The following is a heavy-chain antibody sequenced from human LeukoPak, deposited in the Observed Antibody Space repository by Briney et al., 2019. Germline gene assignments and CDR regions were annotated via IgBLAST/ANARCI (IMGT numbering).Heavy chain of an antibody. J-gene: IGHJ6*03. CDR1: GFTFSSYA. V-gene: IGHV3-23*01. D-gene: IGHD3-10*01. Sequence: RGSLRLSCAASGFTFSSYAMSWVRQAPGKGLEWVSAISGSGGSTYYADSVKGRFTISRDNSKNTLYLQMNSLRAEDTAVYYCAGYYGTGYYYYYMNVWGKGTTVTVSS. CDR3: AGYYGTGYYYYYMNV. CDR2: ISGSGGST.